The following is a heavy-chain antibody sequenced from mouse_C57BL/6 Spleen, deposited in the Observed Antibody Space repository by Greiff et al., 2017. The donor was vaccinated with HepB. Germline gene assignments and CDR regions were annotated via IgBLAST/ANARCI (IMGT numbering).Heavy chain of an antibody. J-gene: IGHJ1*03. V-gene: IGHV1-61*01. D-gene: IGHD1-2*01. Sequence: QVQLQQPGAELVRPGSSVKLSCKASGYTFTSYWMDWVKQRPGQGLEWIGNIYPSDSETHYNQKFKDKATLTVDKSSSTAYMQLSSLTSEDSAVYFCARSGVLRPDVWGTGTTVTVSS. CDR3: ARSGVLRPDV. CDR2: IYPSDSET. CDR1: GYTFTSYW.